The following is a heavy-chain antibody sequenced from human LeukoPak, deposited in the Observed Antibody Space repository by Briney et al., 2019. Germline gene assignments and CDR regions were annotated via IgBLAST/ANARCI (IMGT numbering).Heavy chain of an antibody. CDR3: ARQGGSGYRFDY. CDR1: GGSISSSSYY. CDR2: IYYSGST. D-gene: IGHD3-22*01. J-gene: IGHJ4*02. V-gene: IGHV4-39*01. Sequence: PSETLSLTCTVSGGSISSSSYYWGWIRQPPGKGLEWIGSIYYSGSTYYNPSLKSRVTISVDTSKNQFSLKLSSVTAADTAVYYCARQGGSGYRFDYWGQGTLVTVSS.